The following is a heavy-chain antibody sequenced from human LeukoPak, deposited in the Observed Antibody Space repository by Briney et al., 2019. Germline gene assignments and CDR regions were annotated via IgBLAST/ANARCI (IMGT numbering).Heavy chain of an antibody. D-gene: IGHD3-16*01. CDR3: ARSRAAVVMGELIPSFYYGMDV. J-gene: IGHJ6*02. V-gene: IGHV3-7*03. Sequence: SGGSLRLSCVVSGLIFGDCWMSWVRQAPGKGLEWVANIKQDGSERYYVDSVKGRFTISRDNAKNSVYLQMNSLRAHDTAVYYCARSRAAVVMGELIPSFYYGMDVWGQGTTVTVSS. CDR1: GLIFGDCW. CDR2: IKQDGSER.